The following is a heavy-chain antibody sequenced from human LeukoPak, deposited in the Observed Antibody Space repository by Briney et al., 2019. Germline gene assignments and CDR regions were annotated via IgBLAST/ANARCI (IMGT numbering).Heavy chain of an antibody. J-gene: IGHJ4*02. CDR2: ISYDGSNK. CDR3: ARDLGYSSSIGGDY. V-gene: IGHV3-30-3*01. Sequence: GGSLSLSCAASGFTFSSYAMHWVRQAPGKGLEWVAVISYDGSNKYYADSVKGRFTISRDNSKNTLYLQMNSLRAEDTAVYYCARDLGYSSSIGGDYWGQGTLVTVSS. CDR1: GFTFSSYA. D-gene: IGHD6-6*01.